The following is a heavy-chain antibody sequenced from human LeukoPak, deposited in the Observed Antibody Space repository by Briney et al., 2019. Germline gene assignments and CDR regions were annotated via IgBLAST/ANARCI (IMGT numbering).Heavy chain of an antibody. Sequence: SQTLSLTCTVSGGSISSGNYYWSWIRQPAGKGLEWIGRGYTSGSTNYNPSLKSRVTISVDTSKNQFSLKLSSVTAADTAVYYCARGRYGYGGQFDYWGQGTLVTVSS. CDR3: ARGRYGYGGQFDY. CDR1: GGSISSGNYY. J-gene: IGHJ4*02. V-gene: IGHV4-61*02. D-gene: IGHD5-18*01. CDR2: GYTSGST.